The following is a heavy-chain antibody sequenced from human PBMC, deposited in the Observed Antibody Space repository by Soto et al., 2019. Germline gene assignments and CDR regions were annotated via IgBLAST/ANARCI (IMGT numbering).Heavy chain of an antibody. J-gene: IGHJ6*04. D-gene: IGHD3-10*02. Sequence: SETLSLTCTVSGGSISSGDYYWSWIRQPPGKGLEWIGYIYYSGSTYYNPSLKSRVTISVDTSKNQFSLKLSSVTAADTAVYYGARASPVVPDVGGKGTTVTSPQ. CDR3: ARASPVVPDV. CDR1: GGSISSGDYY. V-gene: IGHV4-30-4*01. CDR2: IYYSGST.